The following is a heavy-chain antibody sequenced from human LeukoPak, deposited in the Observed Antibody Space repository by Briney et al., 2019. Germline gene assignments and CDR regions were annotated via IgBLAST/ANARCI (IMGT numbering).Heavy chain of an antibody. J-gene: IGHJ3*02. CDR1: GYTFTDYY. V-gene: IGHV1-69-2*01. CDR2: VDPEDGET. Sequence: ASAKISCKVSGYTFTDYYMHWVQQAPGKGLEWIGLVDPEDGETIYAEKFQGRVTITADTSTDTAYMELSSLRSEDTAVYYCASGGRIVGATGDAFDIWGQGTMVTVSS. D-gene: IGHD1-26*01. CDR3: ASGGRIVGATGDAFDI.